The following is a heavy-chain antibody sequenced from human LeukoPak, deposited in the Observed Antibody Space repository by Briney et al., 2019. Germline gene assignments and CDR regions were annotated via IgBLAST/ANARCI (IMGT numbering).Heavy chain of an antibody. CDR3: ARLTGQQLVKSPFDY. Sequence: GESLKISCKGSGYSFTSYWIGWVRQMPGKGLEWMGIIYPGDSDTRYSPSFQGQVTISADKSISTAYLQWSSLKASDTAMYYCARLTGQQLVKSPFDYWGQGTLVTVSS. D-gene: IGHD6-13*01. CDR1: GYSFTSYW. J-gene: IGHJ4*02. V-gene: IGHV5-51*01. CDR2: IYPGDSDT.